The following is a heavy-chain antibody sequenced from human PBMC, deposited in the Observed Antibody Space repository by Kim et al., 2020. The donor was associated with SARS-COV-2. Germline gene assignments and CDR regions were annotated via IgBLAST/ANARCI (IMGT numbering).Heavy chain of an antibody. CDR3: ARGITNGRTKWFDP. D-gene: IGHD1-20*01. Sequence: GGSLRLSCAASGFTVSSNYMSWVRQAPGKGLEWVSGIYRGGSTDYADSVKGRFTISRDNSKNTMYLQMNSLRAEDTAVYYCARGITNGRTKWFDPWGQGTLVTVSP. CDR1: GFTVSSNY. J-gene: IGHJ5*02. CDR2: IYRGGST. V-gene: IGHV3-53*01.